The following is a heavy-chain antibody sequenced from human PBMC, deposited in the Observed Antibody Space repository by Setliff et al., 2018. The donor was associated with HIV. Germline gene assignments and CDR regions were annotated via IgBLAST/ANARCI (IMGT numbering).Heavy chain of an antibody. D-gene: IGHD3-10*01. V-gene: IGHV3-30*02. CDR3: ARGLWFGELFAFDC. CDR2: IRYDGSQK. Sequence: GGSLRLSCAASVFTFNNYGMNWVRQAPGKGLEWVAFIRYDGSQKYYVDSVKGRFTISRDNSKNTLYLQMNSLRVEDTAVYYCARGLWFGELFAFDCWGQGTLVTVSS. J-gene: IGHJ4*02. CDR1: VFTFNNYG.